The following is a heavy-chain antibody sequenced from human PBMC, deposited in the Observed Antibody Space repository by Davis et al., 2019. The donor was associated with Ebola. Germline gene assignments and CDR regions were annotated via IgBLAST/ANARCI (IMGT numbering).Heavy chain of an antibody. CDR2: FDPEDGET. CDR3: AREASGRHGGGHDAFDI. CDR1: GYSFTSYY. J-gene: IGHJ3*02. D-gene: IGHD3-16*01. Sequence: ASVTVSCKASGYSFTSYYMHWVRQAPGKGLEWMGGFDPEDGETIYAQKFQGRVTMTEDTSTDTAYMELSSLRSEDTAVYYGAREASGRHGGGHDAFDIWGQGTMVTVSS. V-gene: IGHV1-24*01.